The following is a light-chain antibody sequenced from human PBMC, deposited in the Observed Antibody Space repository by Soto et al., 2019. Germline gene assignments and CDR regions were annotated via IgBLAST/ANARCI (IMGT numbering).Light chain of an antibody. V-gene: IGKV2-30*01. CDR2: KVS. J-gene: IGKJ5*01. Sequence: DVVMTQSPLSLPVTLGQPASISCRSSQSLVYSDGNTYLNWFQQRPGQSPRRLIYKVSNRDSGVPDRFGGSGSGTNFTLKISRVEAEDVGVYYCMQGTPWPPITFGQGTRLEIK. CDR1: QSLVYSDGNTY. CDR3: MQGTPWPPIT.